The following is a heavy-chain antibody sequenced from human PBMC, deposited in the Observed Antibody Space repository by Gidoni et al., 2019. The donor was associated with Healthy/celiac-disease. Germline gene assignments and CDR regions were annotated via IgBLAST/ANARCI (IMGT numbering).Heavy chain of an antibody. D-gene: IGHD3-3*01. Sequence: QVQLQESGPGLVKPSETLSLTCPVSVGSVSSGMYFWSWIRQPPGKGLEWIGYISYSGSTNYNPSLKSRVTISVDTSKYQFSLKLSSVTAADTAVYYCARGGVRFLEWLRNYYYYYGMDVWGQGTTVTVSS. J-gene: IGHJ6*02. CDR2: ISYSGST. V-gene: IGHV4-61*01. CDR1: VGSVSSGMYF. CDR3: ARGGVRFLEWLRNYYYYYGMDV.